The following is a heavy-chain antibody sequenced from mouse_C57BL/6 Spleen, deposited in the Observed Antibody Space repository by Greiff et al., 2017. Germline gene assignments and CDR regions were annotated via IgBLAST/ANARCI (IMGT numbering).Heavy chain of an antibody. J-gene: IGHJ1*03. CDR3: TGRVLRYWYFDV. CDR2: IRLKSDNYAT. D-gene: IGHD1-1*01. CDR1: GFTFSNYW. Sequence: EVKLMESGGGLVQPGGSMKLSCVASGFTFSNYWMNWVRQSPEKGLEWVAQIRLKSDNYATHYAESVKGRFTISRDDSKSSVYLQMNNLRAEDTGIYYCTGRVLRYWYFDVWGTGTTVTVSS. V-gene: IGHV6-3*01.